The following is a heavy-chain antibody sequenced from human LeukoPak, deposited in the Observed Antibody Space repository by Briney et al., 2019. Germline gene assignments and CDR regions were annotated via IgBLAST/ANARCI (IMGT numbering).Heavy chain of an antibody. Sequence: GGSLRLSCTGSGFSFTNYAMHWVRQAPGEGLEWVAVISYDESKIYYADSVKGRFTISKDLSTNTLYLQMNSLTTEDTAMYFCARRPVAAEYFQHWGQGTLVTVSS. CDR3: ARRPVAAEYFQH. V-gene: IGHV3-30*03. D-gene: IGHD6-25*01. J-gene: IGHJ1*01. CDR2: ISYDESKI. CDR1: GFSFTNYA.